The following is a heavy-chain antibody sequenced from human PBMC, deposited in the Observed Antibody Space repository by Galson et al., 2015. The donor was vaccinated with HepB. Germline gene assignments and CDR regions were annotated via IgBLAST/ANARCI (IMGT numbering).Heavy chain of an antibody. D-gene: IGHD4-17*01. Sequence: SLRLSCAASGFTFSDYCMSWIRQAPGKGLEWVSYISSSSSYTNYADSVKGRFTISRDNAKNSLYLQMNSLRAEDTAVYYCARRGYGDYVSDYYYGMDVWGQGTTVTVSS. CDR3: ARRGYGDYVSDYYYGMDV. CDR2: ISSSSSYT. V-gene: IGHV3-11*06. J-gene: IGHJ6*02. CDR1: GFTFSDYC.